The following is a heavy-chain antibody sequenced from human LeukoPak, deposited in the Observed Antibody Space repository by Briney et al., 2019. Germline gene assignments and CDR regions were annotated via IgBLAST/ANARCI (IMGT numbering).Heavy chain of an antibody. D-gene: IGHD6-19*01. J-gene: IGHJ1*01. V-gene: IGHV4-39*02. CDR1: GGSISSSSYY. CDR3: ATNGWYCLDH. Sequence: SETLSLTCTVSGGSISSSSYYWGWIRQAPGKGLEWIGEIYHSGSTNYNPSLQSRVTISVDKSNNHFSLRLTSVTAADTAVYYCATNGWYCLDHWGQGALVTVSS. CDR2: IYHSGST.